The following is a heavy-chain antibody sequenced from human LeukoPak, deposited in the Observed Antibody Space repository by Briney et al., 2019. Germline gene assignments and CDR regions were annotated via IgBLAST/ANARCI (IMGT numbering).Heavy chain of an antibody. CDR3: ARDRRSYGSGWYYFDY. CDR1: GLTLSSNS. V-gene: IGHV3-48*01. CDR2: ISSSGNI. Sequence: GGSLRLSCAASGLTLSSNSMNWVRQAPGKGLEWLSYISSSGNIYYAGSVKGRFTISRDNAKNSLYLQMNSLRAEDTAVYYCARDRRSYGSGWYYFDYWGQGTLVTVSS. D-gene: IGHD6-19*01. J-gene: IGHJ4*02.